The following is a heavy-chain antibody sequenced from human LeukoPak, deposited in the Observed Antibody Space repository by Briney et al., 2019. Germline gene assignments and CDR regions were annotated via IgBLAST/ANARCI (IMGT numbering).Heavy chain of an antibody. J-gene: IGHJ3*02. Sequence: PGECLRLACAASGFTVSDYYMTSIRQAPGKGLEWASYITSSATTYYADSGKGRYTISRDNAKTSLYLQMKSLRAEDTAVYYCARDLGPHSSSPNSGAFDIWGRGTMVAVS. V-gene: IGHV3-11*04. CDR1: GFTVSDYY. D-gene: IGHD6-6*01. CDR3: ARDLGPHSSSPNSGAFDI. CDR2: ITSSATT.